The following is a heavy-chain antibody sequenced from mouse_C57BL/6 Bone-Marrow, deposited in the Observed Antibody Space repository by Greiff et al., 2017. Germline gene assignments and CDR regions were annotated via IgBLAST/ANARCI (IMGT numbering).Heavy chain of an antibody. V-gene: IGHV1-55*01. Sequence: QVQLQQSGAELVKPGASVKMSCKASGYTFTSYWITWVKQRPGQGLEWIGDIYPGSGSTNYNEKFKSKATLTVDTSSSTAYMQLSSLTSEDSAVYYCARSPYYGYDWYAMDYWGQGTSVTVSS. CDR1: GYTFTSYW. CDR2: IYPGSGST. J-gene: IGHJ4*01. CDR3: ARSPYYGYDWYAMDY. D-gene: IGHD2-9*01.